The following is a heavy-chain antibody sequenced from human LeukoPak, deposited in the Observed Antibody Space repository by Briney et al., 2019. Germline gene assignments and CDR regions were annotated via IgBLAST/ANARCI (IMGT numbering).Heavy chain of an antibody. CDR2: IYYSGST. CDR3: AIPTSGSFDY. V-gene: IGHV4-39*01. Sequence: PSETLSLTCTVSGGSISSSSYYWGWIRQPPGKGLEWIGSIYYSGSTYYNPSLKSRVTISVDTSKNQFSLKLSSVTAADTAVYYCAIPTSGSFDYWGQGTLVTASS. D-gene: IGHD1-26*01. J-gene: IGHJ4*02. CDR1: GGSISSSSYY.